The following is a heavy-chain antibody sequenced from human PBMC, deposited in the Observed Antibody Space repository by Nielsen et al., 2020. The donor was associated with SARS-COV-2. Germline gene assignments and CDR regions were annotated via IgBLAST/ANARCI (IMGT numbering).Heavy chain of an antibody. D-gene: IGHD6-19*01. J-gene: IGHJ5*02. Sequence: GESLKPSCAASGFTFSDYYMSWIRQAPGKGLEWVSYISSSGSTIYYADSVKGRFTISRDNSKNTLYLQMNSLRAEDTAVYYCARGHSSGWYQNWFDPWGQGTLVTVSS. CDR3: ARGHSSGWYQNWFDP. CDR2: ISSSGSTI. CDR1: GFTFSDYY. V-gene: IGHV3-11*04.